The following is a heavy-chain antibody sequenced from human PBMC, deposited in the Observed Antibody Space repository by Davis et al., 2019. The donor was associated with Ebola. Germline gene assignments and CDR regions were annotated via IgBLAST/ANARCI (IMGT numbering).Heavy chain of an antibody. V-gene: IGHV4-34*01. J-gene: IGHJ6*03. D-gene: IGHD2-2*01. CDR2: INHSGST. CDR1: GGSFSGYY. CDR3: AVETKMGYCSSTSCLGDYYYYYMDV. Sequence: PSETLSLTCAVYGGSFSGYYWSWIRQPPGKGLEWIGEINHSGSTNYNPSLKSRVTISVDRSKNQFSLKLSSVTAADTAVYYCAVETKMGYCSSTSCLGDYYYYYMDVWGKGTTVTVSS.